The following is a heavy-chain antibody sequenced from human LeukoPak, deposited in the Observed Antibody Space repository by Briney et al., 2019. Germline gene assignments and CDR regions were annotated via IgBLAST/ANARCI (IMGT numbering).Heavy chain of an antibody. CDR1: GFTFSSYA. V-gene: IGHV3-23*01. CDR2: ISGSGGST. J-gene: IGHJ4*02. D-gene: IGHD3-3*01. Sequence: GGSLRLSCAASGFTFSSYAMSWVRQAPGKGLEWVPAISGSGGSTYYADSVKGRFTISRDNSKNTLYLQMNSLRAEDTAVYYCAKDYDFWSGYYNYFDYWGQGTLVTVSS. CDR3: AKDYDFWSGYYNYFDY.